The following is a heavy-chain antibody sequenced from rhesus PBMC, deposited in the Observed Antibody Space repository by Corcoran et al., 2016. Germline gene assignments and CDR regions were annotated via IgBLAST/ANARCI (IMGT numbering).Heavy chain of an antibody. CDR2: ISYSGST. CDR3: ARPGVGTTGDF. Sequence: QLQLQESGPGLVKPSETLSLTCAVSDYSISSGSGWSWISQSPGKGLEWMGYISYSGSTSYNPSLKSRVTISRDTSKNQFSLKLNSVTAADTAIYYCARPGVGTTGDFWGQGVLVTVSS. V-gene: IGHV4-122*02. D-gene: IGHD1-44*01. CDR1: DYSISSGSG. J-gene: IGHJ4*01.